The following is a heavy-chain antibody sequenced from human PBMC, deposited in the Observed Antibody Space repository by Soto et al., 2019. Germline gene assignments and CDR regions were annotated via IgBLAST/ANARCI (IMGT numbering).Heavy chain of an antibody. D-gene: IGHD6-13*01. J-gene: IGHJ6*02. V-gene: IGHV4-30-4*01. CDR1: GGSISSGDYY. Sequence: SETLSLTCTVSGGSISSGDYYWSWIRQPPGKGLEWIGYIYYSGSTYYNPSLKSRVTISVDTSKNQFSLKLSSVTAADTAVYYCASTHGIAAAGPYYYYYNGMEVRRQGTTVIVSS. CDR2: IYYSGST. CDR3: ASTHGIAAAGPYYYYYNGMEV.